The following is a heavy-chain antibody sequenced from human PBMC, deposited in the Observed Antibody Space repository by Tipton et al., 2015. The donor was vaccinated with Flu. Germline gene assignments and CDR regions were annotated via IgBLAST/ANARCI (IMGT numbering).Heavy chain of an antibody. V-gene: IGHV4-34*01. CDR2: INHSGST. CDR1: GGSFSGYY. J-gene: IGHJ5*02. CDR3: ARGQTGGWFAP. Sequence: TLSLTCAVYGGSFSGYYWSWIRQPPGKGLEWIGEINHSGSTNYNPSLKSRVTISVDTSKNQFSLKLSSVTAADTAVYYCARGQTGGWFAPWGQGTLVTVSS. D-gene: IGHD3-10*01.